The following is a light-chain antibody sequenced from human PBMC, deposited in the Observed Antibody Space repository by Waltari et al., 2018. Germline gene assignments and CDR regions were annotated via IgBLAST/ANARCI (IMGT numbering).Light chain of an antibody. J-gene: IGLJ2*01. Sequence: QSALTQPASVSGSPGQAIIISCTGTGSDVGGYDYVSWYQQYPGKAPRLIIYDVYNRPSVVSNRFSGSKSDNTASLTISVLQAEDGSVYYCSSYTSSGVVFGGGTKLTVL. CDR3: SSYTSSGVV. CDR2: DVY. CDR1: GSDVGGYDY. V-gene: IGLV2-14*01.